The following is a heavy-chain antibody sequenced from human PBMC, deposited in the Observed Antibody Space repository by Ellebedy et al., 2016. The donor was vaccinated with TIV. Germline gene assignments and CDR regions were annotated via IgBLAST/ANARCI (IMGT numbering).Heavy chain of an antibody. J-gene: IGHJ4*02. V-gene: IGHV3-21*05. CDR2: ISTSSDYT. D-gene: IGHD3-22*01. CDR1: EVLFSTYG. CDR3: ATGGSSGYYYASYFDF. Sequence: GESLKISXAASEVLFSTYGMNWVRQAPGKGLEWISYISTSSDYTSYADSVRGRFTISRDNAKNSLFLHMNSLRAEDTAVYYCATGGSSGYYYASYFDFWGQGTLVTVSS.